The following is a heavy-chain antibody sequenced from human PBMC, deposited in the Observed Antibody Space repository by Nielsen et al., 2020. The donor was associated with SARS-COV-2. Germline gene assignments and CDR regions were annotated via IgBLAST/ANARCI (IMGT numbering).Heavy chain of an antibody. J-gene: IGHJ3*02. CDR3: ATAVGATSSHDAFDI. CDR2: IYYSGST. D-gene: IGHD1-26*01. CDR1: GGSISSGGYY. Sequence: SETLSLTCTVSGGSISSGGYYWSWIRQHPGKGLEWIGYIYYSGSTYYNPSLKSRVTISVDTSKNQFSLKLSSVTAADTAVYFCATAVGATSSHDAFDIWGQGTMVTVSS. V-gene: IGHV4-31*03.